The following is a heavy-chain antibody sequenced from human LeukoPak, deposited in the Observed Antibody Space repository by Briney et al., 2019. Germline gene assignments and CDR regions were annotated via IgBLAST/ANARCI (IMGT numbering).Heavy chain of an antibody. J-gene: IGHJ4*02. CDR3: ARWLQF. D-gene: IGHD5-24*01. Sequence: PGGPLRLSCAASRFTCCTYEMNWVRQAPGKGLEWVSYISSSGGTIYYAVSVKGRFTISRDNDKNSLYLQMNSLRVEDTAVYYCARWLQFWGQGTLVTVSS. CDR1: RFTCCTYE. CDR2: ISSSGGTI. V-gene: IGHV3-48*03.